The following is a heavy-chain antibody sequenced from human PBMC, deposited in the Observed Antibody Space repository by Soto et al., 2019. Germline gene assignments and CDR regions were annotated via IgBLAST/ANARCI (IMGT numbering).Heavy chain of an antibody. J-gene: IGHJ6*02. CDR2: ISYDGSNK. D-gene: IGHD3-22*01. CDR1: GVTFSSYA. V-gene: IGHV3-30-3*01. CDR3: ARAPLAIRSYYARSEGDYYYGMDV. Sequence: GGSLRLSCAASGVTFSSYAMHWVRQAPGKGLEWVAVISYDGSNKYYADSVKGRFTISRDNSKNTLYLQMNSLRAEDTAVYYCARAPLAIRSYYARSEGDYYYGMDVWGQGTTVTVSS.